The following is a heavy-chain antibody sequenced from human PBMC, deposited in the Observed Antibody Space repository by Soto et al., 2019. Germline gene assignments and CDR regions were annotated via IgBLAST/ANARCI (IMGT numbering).Heavy chain of an antibody. J-gene: IGHJ4*02. CDR3: ASGASRWYPYFFDS. V-gene: IGHV1-69*01. CDR1: EGTFNSYA. D-gene: IGHD6-13*01. Sequence: QAQVVQSGAEVRKPGSSVKLSCKASEGTFNSYAIAWVRQAPGQGLEWMGGIIPSYNTLNYAQKFQDRVTITADDSTNTVYMALSSLRSADTAVYFCASGASRWYPYFFDSWAQGTLVTVSS. CDR2: IIPSYNTL.